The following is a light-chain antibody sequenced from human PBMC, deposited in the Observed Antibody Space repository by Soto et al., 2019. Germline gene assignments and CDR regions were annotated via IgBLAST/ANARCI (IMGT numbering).Light chain of an antibody. J-gene: IGLJ1*01. V-gene: IGLV2-14*01. CDR1: ISDVGGYNH. CDR3: RSYASSSSYV. CDR2: EVT. Sequence: QAPLTQPASVSGSPGQSITISCTGTISDVGGYNHVSWYQIHPGKAPKLIIYEVTIQPSGVSYRLSGSKSGNSASLTISGLQAEDEADYYCRSYASSSSYVFGGGTKVTVL.